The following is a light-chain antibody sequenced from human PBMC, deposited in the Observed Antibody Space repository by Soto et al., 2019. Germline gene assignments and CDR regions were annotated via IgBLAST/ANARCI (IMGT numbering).Light chain of an antibody. V-gene: IGLV1-40*01. Sequence: QSVLTQPPSVSGAPGQSVTSSCTGSSSNIGAGYDVHWYQQLPGTAPKLLIYGNSNRPSGVPDRFSGSKSGTSASLAITGLQAEDEADYYCQSYDSSLSAYFVFGAGTKVTVL. CDR1: SSNIGAGYD. J-gene: IGLJ1*01. CDR2: GNS. CDR3: QSYDSSLSAYFV.